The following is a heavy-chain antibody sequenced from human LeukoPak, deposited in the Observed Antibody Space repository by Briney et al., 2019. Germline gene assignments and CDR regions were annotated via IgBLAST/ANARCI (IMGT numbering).Heavy chain of an antibody. J-gene: IGHJ4*02. V-gene: IGHV4-59*01. Sequence: SETLSLTCTVSGGSISSYYWSWIRQPPGKGLEWIGYIYYSGSTNYNPSLKSQVTISVDMSKNQFSLKLSSVTAADTAVYYCARGDPRYYDFWSGYHPFDYWGQGTLVTVSS. CDR2: IYYSGST. CDR3: ARGDPRYYDFWSGYHPFDY. CDR1: GGSISSYY. D-gene: IGHD3-3*01.